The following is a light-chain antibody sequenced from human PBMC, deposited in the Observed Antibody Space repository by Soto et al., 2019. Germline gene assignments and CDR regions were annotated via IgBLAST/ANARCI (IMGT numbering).Light chain of an antibody. J-gene: IGLJ2*01. V-gene: IGLV2-14*01. CDR1: SSDIGYNY. Sequence: QSALTQPASVSGSPGQSITISCTGTSSDIGYNYVSWYQQYPGKAPKIMIYEVSNRPSGVSNRFSGSKSGNTASLTISGLQAEDEADYYCSSYTSSSTVVFGGGTKLTVL. CDR3: SSYTSSSTVV. CDR2: EVS.